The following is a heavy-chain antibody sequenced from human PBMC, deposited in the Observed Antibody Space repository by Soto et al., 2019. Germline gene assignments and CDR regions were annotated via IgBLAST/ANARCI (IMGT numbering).Heavy chain of an antibody. Sequence: PGGSLRLSCAASGFSLSDHCLHWVRQAPGKGLEWVSSISSDRSNINYADSVKGRFTISRDNAKNSLYLQMNSLRAEDTAVYYCANTAMATSIDYWGQGTLVTVSS. CDR1: GFSLSDHC. J-gene: IGHJ4*02. V-gene: IGHV3-21*01. D-gene: IGHD5-18*01. CDR3: ANTAMATSIDY. CDR2: ISSDRSNI.